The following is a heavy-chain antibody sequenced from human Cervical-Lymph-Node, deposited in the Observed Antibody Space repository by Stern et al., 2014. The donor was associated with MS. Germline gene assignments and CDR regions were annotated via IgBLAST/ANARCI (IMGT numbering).Heavy chain of an antibody. J-gene: IGHJ4*02. CDR2: IYWDDDK. V-gene: IGHV2-5*02. CDR1: GFSLSTSGVG. CDR3: AHWQYRIAVVDY. D-gene: IGHD6-19*01. Sequence: QVTLKESGPTLVKPTQTLTLTCTFSGFSLSTSGVGVGWIRQPPGKALEWLALIYWDDDKSYSPSLKSRLTITKDTSKNHVVLTMTNMDPVDTATYYCAHWQYRIAVVDYWGQGTLVTVSS.